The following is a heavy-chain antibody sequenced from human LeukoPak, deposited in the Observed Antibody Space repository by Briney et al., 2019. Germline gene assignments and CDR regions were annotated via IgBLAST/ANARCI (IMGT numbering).Heavy chain of an antibody. Sequence: GGSLRLSCAASGFTFSSYSMNWVRQAPGKELEWVSSISSSSSYIYYADSVKGRFTISRDNAKNSLYLQMNSLRAEDTAVYYCARAPMATIHLFDYWGQGTLVTVSS. CDR2: ISSSSSYI. CDR1: GFTFSSYS. D-gene: IGHD5-24*01. V-gene: IGHV3-21*01. CDR3: ARAPMATIHLFDY. J-gene: IGHJ4*02.